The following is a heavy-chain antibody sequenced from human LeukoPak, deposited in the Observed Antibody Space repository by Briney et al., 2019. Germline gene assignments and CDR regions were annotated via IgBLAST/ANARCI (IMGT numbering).Heavy chain of an antibody. CDR3: ARRVSWFDP. CDR2: IYYSGST. D-gene: IGHD4-23*01. CDR1: GGSISSYY. V-gene: IGHV4-59*01. J-gene: IGHJ5*02. Sequence: SETLSLTCTVSGGSISSYYWSWTRHPPGKGLEWIGHIYYSGSTNHNPSLKSRLSISVDTTKNQFSLKLSSVTAADTAVYYCARRVSWFDPWGQGTLVTVSS.